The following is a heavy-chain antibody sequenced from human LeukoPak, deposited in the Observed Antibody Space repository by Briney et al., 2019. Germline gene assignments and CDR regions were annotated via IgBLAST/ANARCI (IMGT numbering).Heavy chain of an antibody. CDR3: ARALDAVTSYYFDY. D-gene: IGHD4-17*01. CDR1: GGSISSYY. CDR2: IYYSGST. J-gene: IGHJ4*02. V-gene: IGHV4-59*01. Sequence: SETLSLTCTVSGGSISSYYWSWIRQPPGKGLEWIGYIYYSGSTNYNSSLKSRVTISVDTSKNQFSLKLSSVTAADTAVYYCARALDAVTSYYFDYWGQGTLVTVSS.